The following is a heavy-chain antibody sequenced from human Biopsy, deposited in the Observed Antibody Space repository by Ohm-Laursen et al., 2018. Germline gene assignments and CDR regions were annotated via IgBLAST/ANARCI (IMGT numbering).Heavy chain of an antibody. CDR2: ISPSSGGT. J-gene: IGHJ3*01. D-gene: IGHD3-16*01. CDR1: GYTFTDYF. V-gene: IGHV1-2*02. CDR3: ARDIMNPIGGLAVRSDVFDV. Sequence: SVKVSCKASGYTFTDYFLHWVRQAPGQGPEWMGWISPSSGGTNYAQKFQGRVTMIRDTSATTGYMELSSLRSDDTAVYYCARDIMNPIGGLAVRSDVFDVWGQGTMVTVSS.